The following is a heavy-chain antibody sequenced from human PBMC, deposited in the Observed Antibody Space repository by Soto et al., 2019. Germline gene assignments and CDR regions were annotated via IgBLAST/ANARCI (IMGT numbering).Heavy chain of an antibody. CDR3: ARDDYTYGVY. CDR2: IGPYGNTI. CDR1: GFSFRDYF. J-gene: IGHJ4*02. D-gene: IGHD3-3*01. Sequence: QVQLVESGGGLVKPGESLTVSCAASGFSFRDYFMSWIRQAPGKGLEWVSYIGPYGNTIYYADSVKGRFTISRDDAKNSLYLHMNSLRAEDMAVYYCARDDYTYGVYWGQGSLVTVSS. V-gene: IGHV3-11*01.